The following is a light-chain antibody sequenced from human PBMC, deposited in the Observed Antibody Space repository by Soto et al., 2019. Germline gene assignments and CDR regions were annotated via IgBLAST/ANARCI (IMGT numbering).Light chain of an antibody. CDR1: SGYSNYA. J-gene: IGLJ2*01. CDR3: GADHASGSTFDVV. Sequence: QPVLTQQPSASASLGGSVTLTCTLSSGYSNYAVDWYQQRPGKGPRFVMRVGTGEIVGSKGEGIPDRFSVLGSGLNRYLIIKNIQEDDESDFHCGADHASGSTFDVVFGGGTKLTVL. CDR2: VGTGEIVG. V-gene: IGLV9-49*03.